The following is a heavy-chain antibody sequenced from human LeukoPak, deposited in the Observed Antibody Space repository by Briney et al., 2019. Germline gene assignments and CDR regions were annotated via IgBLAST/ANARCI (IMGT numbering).Heavy chain of an antibody. V-gene: IGHV3-23*01. CDR3: AKEACFGELALDR. Sequence: GGSLRLSCAASGFPFSNYAMSWVRQAPGKGLEWVSVLNARATSPHYADSVKGRFTISRDNSKNTLYLQMDRLRAEDTAVYYCAKEACFGELALDRWGQGTLVTVSS. J-gene: IGHJ5*02. CDR1: GFPFSNYA. D-gene: IGHD3-10*01. CDR2: LNARATSP.